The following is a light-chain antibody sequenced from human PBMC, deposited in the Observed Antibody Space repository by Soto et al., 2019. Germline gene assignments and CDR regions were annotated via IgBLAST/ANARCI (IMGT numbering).Light chain of an antibody. CDR3: QHYNSYSEA. V-gene: IGKV1-5*03. CDR1: QTISSW. Sequence: DIQMTQSPSTLSGSVGDRVTITCRASQTISSWLAWYQQKPGKAPKLLTYKASTLKSGVPSRFSGSGSGTEFTLTISSLQPDDFATYYCQHYNSYSEAFGQGTKVYIK. CDR2: KAS. J-gene: IGKJ1*01.